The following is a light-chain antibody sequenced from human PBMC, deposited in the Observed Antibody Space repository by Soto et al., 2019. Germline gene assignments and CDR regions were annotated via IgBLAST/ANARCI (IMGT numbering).Light chain of an antibody. CDR1: QSISSY. CDR3: QDSEIMLRT. CDR2: AAS. V-gene: IGKV1-39*01. J-gene: IGKJ1*01. Sequence: LSSNKRDRLTMPCRASQSISSYLDWYQQKPGEAPKLLIYAASSLQSGVPSRFSGSGSGTDFTLTITSLQPEDVASYCSQDSEIMLRTFGQRT.